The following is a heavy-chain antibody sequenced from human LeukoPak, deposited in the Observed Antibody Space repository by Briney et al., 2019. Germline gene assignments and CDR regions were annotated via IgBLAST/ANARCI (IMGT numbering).Heavy chain of an antibody. CDR2: INHSGST. CDR1: GGSFSGYY. D-gene: IGHD1-14*01. J-gene: IGHJ3*02. Sequence: SETLSLTCAVYGGSFSGYYWSWIRHPPGKGLEWIGEINHSGSTNYNPSLKSRVTISVDTSKNQFSLKLSSVTAADTAVYYCARGAGTSGRAFDIWGQGTMVTVSS. CDR3: ARGAGTSGRAFDI. V-gene: IGHV4-34*01.